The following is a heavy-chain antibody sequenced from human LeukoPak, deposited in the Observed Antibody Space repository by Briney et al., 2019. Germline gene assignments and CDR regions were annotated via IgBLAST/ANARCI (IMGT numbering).Heavy chain of an antibody. CDR3: ARGGRWLQSGLNY. D-gene: IGHD5-24*01. CDR2: IYYSGST. J-gene: IGHJ4*02. V-gene: IGHV4-59*01. Sequence: PSETLSLTCTVSGGSISSYYWSWIRQPPGKGLEWIGYIYYSGSTNYNPSLKSRVTISVDTSRNQFSLKLSSVTAADTAVYYCARGGRWLQSGLNYWVQGTLVTVSS. CDR1: GGSISSYY.